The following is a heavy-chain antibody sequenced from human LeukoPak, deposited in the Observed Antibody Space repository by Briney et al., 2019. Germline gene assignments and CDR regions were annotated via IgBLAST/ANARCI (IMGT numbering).Heavy chain of an antibody. J-gene: IGHJ6*03. CDR3: ARDRHVPGLYYYYMDV. CDR1: GFSFSGYW. Sequence: PGGSLRLSCAASGFSFSGYWMNWVRQAPGKGLEWVANIKQDGSEKYYVDSVKGRFTISRDNAKNSLYLQMNSLRHEDTAVYFCARDRHVPGLYYYYMDVWGKGTTVTVSS. V-gene: IGHV3-7*01. D-gene: IGHD6-6*01. CDR2: IKQDGSEK.